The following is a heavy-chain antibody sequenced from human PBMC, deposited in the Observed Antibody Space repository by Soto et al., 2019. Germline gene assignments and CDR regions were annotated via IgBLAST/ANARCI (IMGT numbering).Heavy chain of an antibody. V-gene: IGHV3-15*01. D-gene: IGHD3-22*01. Sequence: GGSLRLSCAASGFTVSSDYMTWVRQAPGKGLEWVGRIKSKTDGGTTDYAAPVKGRFTISRDDSKNTLYLQMNSLKTEDTAVYYCTTVVAYYDSSGYYYTDLFDYWGQGTLVTVSS. CDR3: TTVVAYYDSSGYYYTDLFDY. CDR2: IKSKTDGGTT. J-gene: IGHJ4*02. CDR1: GFTVSSDY.